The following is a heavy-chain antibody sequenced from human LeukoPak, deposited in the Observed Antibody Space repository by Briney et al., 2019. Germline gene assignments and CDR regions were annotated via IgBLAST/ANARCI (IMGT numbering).Heavy chain of an antibody. CDR2: INGSGATT. J-gene: IGHJ4*02. V-gene: IGHV3-23*01. D-gene: IGHD1-26*01. CDR1: GVTFSSYA. Sequence: GGSLRLSCAASGVTFSSYAMSWVRQAPGKGLEWVSAINGSGATTYYADSVKGRFTISRDNSKNTLYLQMNSLRAEDTAEYYCARSAVGTSCCTAVDYWGQGTLVTVSS. CDR3: ARSAVGTSCCTAVDY.